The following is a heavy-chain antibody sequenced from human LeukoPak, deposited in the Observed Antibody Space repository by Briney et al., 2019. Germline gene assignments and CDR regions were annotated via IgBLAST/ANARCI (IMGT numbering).Heavy chain of an antibody. V-gene: IGHV1-18*01. J-gene: IGHJ6*03. CDR2: ISAYNGNT. D-gene: IGHD2-2*01. CDR3: ARADSVPAGDYHYWYMDV. CDR1: GYTFTSYG. Sequence: ASVKVSCKPSGYTFTSYGISWVRQAPGQGLEWMGWISAYNGNTNYAQKPQGRVTMATDTSTSTAYMELSSLRSDDTAGYYCARADSVPAGDYHYWYMDVWGKGTTVTVSS.